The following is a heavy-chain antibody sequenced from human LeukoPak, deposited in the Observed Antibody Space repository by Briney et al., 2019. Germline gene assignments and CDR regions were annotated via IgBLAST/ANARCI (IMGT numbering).Heavy chain of an antibody. V-gene: IGHV4-59*08. CDR3: AMTIADSSGYLFDY. Sequence: PSETLSLTCTVSGGSISSYYWSWIRQPPGKGLEWIGYVYYTGSTSYNPSLKSRVAISGDTSKNQFSLKLSSVTAADTAVYYCAMTIADSSGYLFDYWGQGTLVTVSS. J-gene: IGHJ4*02. CDR1: GGSISSYY. CDR2: VYYTGST. D-gene: IGHD3-22*01.